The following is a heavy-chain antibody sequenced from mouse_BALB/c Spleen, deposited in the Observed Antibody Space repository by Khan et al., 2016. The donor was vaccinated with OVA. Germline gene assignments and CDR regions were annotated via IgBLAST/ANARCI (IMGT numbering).Heavy chain of an antibody. V-gene: IGHV14-3*02. Sequence: VQLKESGAELVKPGASVKLSCTASGFNIKDTHMHWVKQRPELGLEWIGRIDPANDNSKYDPRFQGKATITADTSSNTAYLHLSSLTSEDTAVYYCAPAGTGYYFDYGGQGTTLTVSS. CDR2: IDPANDNS. CDR3: APAGTGYYFDY. J-gene: IGHJ2*01. CDR1: GFNIKDTH. D-gene: IGHD4-1*01.